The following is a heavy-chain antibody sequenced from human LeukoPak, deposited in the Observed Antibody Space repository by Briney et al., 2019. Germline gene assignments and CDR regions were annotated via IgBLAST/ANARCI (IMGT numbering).Heavy chain of an antibody. CDR2: INPSGGST. J-gene: IGHJ6*04. CDR3: ARTPDLWFGEKEPSTTPSYGMDV. Sequence: ASVKVSCKASGYTFTSCYMHWVRQAPGQGLEWMGIINPSGGSTSYAQKFQGRVTMTRDTSTSTVYMELSSLRSEDTAVYYCARTPDLWFGEKEPSTTPSYGMDVWGKGTTVTVSS. V-gene: IGHV1-46*01. CDR1: GYTFTSCY. D-gene: IGHD3-10*01.